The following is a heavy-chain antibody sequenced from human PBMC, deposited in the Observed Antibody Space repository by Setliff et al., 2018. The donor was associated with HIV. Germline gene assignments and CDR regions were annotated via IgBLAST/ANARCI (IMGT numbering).Heavy chain of an antibody. J-gene: IGHJ4*02. CDR1: GGSIRGHY. Sequence: SETLSLTCTVSGGSIRGHYWSWIRQPPGKGLEWIGTIYYSGSPNYNPSLKSRVTMSVDTSKNQFSLKLTSVTAADTAVYFCARTDHTSSSDFWGQGTLVTVSS. CDR2: IYYSGSP. V-gene: IGHV4-59*11. D-gene: IGHD6-6*01. CDR3: ARTDHTSSSDF.